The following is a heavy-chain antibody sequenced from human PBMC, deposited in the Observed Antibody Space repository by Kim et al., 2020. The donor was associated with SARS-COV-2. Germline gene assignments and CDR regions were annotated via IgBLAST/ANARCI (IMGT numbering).Heavy chain of an antibody. D-gene: IGHD3-10*01. CDR1: GGTFSSYA. V-gene: IGHV1-69*13. CDR3: ARDLAVRGVINWFDP. CDR2: IIPIFGTA. J-gene: IGHJ5*02. Sequence: SVKVSCKASGGTFSSYAISWVRQAPGQGLEWMGGIIPIFGTANYAQKFQGRVTITADESTSTAYMELSSLRSEDTAVYYCARDLAVRGVINWFDPWGQGTLVKVSS.